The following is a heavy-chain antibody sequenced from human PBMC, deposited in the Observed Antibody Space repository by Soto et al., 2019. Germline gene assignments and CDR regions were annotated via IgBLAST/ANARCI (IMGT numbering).Heavy chain of an antibody. CDR3: AKAHLSIVAACVDY. CDR2: ISGSGGST. D-gene: IGHD6-13*01. Sequence: TGGSLRLSCAASGFTFSSYAMSWVRQAPGKGLEWVSAISGSGGSTYYADSVKGRFTISRDNAKNSLYLQMNSLRAEDTALYYCAKAHLSIVAACVDYWGQGTLVTVSS. J-gene: IGHJ4*02. V-gene: IGHV3-23*01. CDR1: GFTFSSYA.